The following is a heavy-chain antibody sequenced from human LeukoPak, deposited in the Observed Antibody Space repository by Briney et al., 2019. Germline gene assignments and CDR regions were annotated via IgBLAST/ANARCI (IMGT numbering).Heavy chain of an antibody. Sequence: KASETLSLTCAVSGGSISSRGYSWSWIRQPPGKGLECIAYIYYSDGTNYKPSLKSRVTVSVDTSKNQFSLKLSSVTAADTAVYYCARFPGGAEYRHYYYMDVWGTGTTVTVSS. CDR1: GGSISSRGYS. CDR3: ARFPGGAEYRHYYYMDV. J-gene: IGHJ6*03. V-gene: IGHV4-61*08. CDR2: IYYSDGT. D-gene: IGHD1-14*01.